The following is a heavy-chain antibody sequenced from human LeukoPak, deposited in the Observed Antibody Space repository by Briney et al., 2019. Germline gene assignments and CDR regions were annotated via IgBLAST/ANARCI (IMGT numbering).Heavy chain of an antibody. V-gene: IGHV4-30-4*07. J-gene: IGHJ4*02. Sequence: SETLSLTCAVSGGSISSGGYSWSWIRQPPGKGLEWIGYIYYSGSTYYNPSLKSRVTISVDTSKNQFSLKLSSVTAADTAVYYCARQDVKYGYNQYYFDYWGQGTLVTVSS. CDR1: GGSISSGGYS. CDR3: ARQDVKYGYNQYYFDY. D-gene: IGHD5-24*01. CDR2: IYYSGST.